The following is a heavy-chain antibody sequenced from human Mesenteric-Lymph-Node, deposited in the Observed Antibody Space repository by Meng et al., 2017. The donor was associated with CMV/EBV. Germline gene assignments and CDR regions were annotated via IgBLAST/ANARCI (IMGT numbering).Heavy chain of an antibody. CDR2: INGSGGST. Sequence: GESLKISCAAFGITFISYAMNWVRQAPGKGLEWVSCINGSGGSTHYADSVKGRFTISRDNSKNSLYLQMNSLRAEDTALYYCAKDSSCTNGVCYSEAYYYYGLDVWGQGTTVTVSS. CDR3: AKDSSCTNGVCYSEAYYYYGLDV. D-gene: IGHD2-8*01. CDR1: GITFISYA. J-gene: IGHJ6*02. V-gene: IGHV3-23*01.